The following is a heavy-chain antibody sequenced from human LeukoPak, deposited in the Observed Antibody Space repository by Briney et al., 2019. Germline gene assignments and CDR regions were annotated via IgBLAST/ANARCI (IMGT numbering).Heavy chain of an antibody. D-gene: IGHD5-24*01. Sequence: ASVKVSCKASGYTFTSYGISWVRQAPGQGLEWMGWINPNSGGTNYAQKFQGRVTMTRDTSISTAYMELSRLRSDDTAVYYCASARGLQGGDYYYMDVWGKGTTVTVSS. V-gene: IGHV1-2*02. CDR2: INPNSGGT. J-gene: IGHJ6*03. CDR1: GYTFTSYG. CDR3: ASARGLQGGDYYYMDV.